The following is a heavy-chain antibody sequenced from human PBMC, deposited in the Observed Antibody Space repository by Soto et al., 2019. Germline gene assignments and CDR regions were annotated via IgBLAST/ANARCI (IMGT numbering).Heavy chain of an antibody. D-gene: IGHD6-13*01. CDR1: GFTFSNAW. J-gene: IGHJ4*02. CDR3: TTDSSSWYEVDY. Sequence: GGSLRLSCAASGFTFSNAWMSWVRQAPGKGLEWVARIKSKIDGGTMDYAAPLKGRFTISRDDSKNMLYLQMNSLKTEDTAVYYCTTDSSSWYEVDYWGQGTLVTVSS. V-gene: IGHV3-15*01. CDR2: IKSKIDGGTM.